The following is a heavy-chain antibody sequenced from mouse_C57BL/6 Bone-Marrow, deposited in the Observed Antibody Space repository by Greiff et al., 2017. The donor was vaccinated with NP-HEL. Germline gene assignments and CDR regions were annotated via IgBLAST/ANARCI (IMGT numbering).Heavy chain of an antibody. Sequence: EVKLVESGGGLVKPGGSLKLSCAASGFTFSSYAMSWVRQTPEKRLEWVATISDGGSYTYYPDNVKGRFTISRDNAKNNLYLQMSHLKSEDTAMYYCASLLYYYAMDYWGQGTSVTVSS. CDR2: ISDGGSYT. J-gene: IGHJ4*01. CDR3: ASLLYYYAMDY. CDR1: GFTFSSYA. V-gene: IGHV5-4*03.